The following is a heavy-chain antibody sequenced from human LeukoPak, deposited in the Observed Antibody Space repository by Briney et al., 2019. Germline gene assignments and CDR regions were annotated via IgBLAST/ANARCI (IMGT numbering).Heavy chain of an antibody. Sequence: ASVKVSCKASGYTFTSYDINWVRQATGQGLEWMGWMNPNSGNTGYAQKFQGRVNMTRNTSISTAYMELSSLRSEDTAVYYCARGRGFQSREYQLLVFDYWGQGTLVTVSS. CDR1: GYTFTSYD. D-gene: IGHD2-2*01. V-gene: IGHV1-8*01. J-gene: IGHJ4*02. CDR3: ARGRGFQSREYQLLVFDY. CDR2: MNPNSGNT.